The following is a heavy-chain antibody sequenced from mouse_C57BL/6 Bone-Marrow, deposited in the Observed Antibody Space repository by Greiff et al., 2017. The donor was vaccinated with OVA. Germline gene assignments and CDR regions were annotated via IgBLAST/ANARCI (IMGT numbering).Heavy chain of an antibody. V-gene: IGHV1-64*01. CDR3: ARTYYSNYAWFAY. D-gene: IGHD2-5*01. CDR2: IHPNSGST. J-gene: IGHJ3*01. CDR1: GYTFTSYW. Sequence: QVQLQQSGAELVKPGASVKLSCKASGYTFTSYWMHWVKQRPGQGLEWIGMIHPNSGSTNYNEKFKSKATLTVDKSSSTAYMQLSSLTSWDSAVYDCARTYYSNYAWFAYWGQGTLVTVSA.